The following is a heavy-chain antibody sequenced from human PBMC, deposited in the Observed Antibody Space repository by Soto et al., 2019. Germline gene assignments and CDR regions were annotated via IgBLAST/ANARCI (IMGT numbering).Heavy chain of an antibody. CDR2: ISYDGSNK. CDR1: GFTFSSYA. D-gene: IGHD6-6*01. V-gene: IGHV3-30-3*01. J-gene: IGHJ6*02. Sequence: QVQLVESGGGVVQPGRSLRLSCAASGFTFSSYAMHWVRQAPGKGLEWVAVISYDGSNKYYADSVKGRFTISRDNSKNTLYLQMNSLRAEDTAVYYCARDTYSSSSAPYYYYYYGMDVWGQGTTVTVSS. CDR3: ARDTYSSSSAPYYYYYYGMDV.